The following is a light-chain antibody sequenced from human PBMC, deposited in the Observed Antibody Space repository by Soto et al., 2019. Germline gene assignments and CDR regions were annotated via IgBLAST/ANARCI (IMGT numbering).Light chain of an antibody. CDR3: QSYDSSLSGSV. V-gene: IGLV1-40*01. Sequence: QSVLTQPPSVSGAPGQRVTISCTGSSSNIGAGYDVHWYQQLPGTAPKLLIYGNSNRPSGVPDRFSGSKSGASASLAITGLQAGDEAAYDCQSYDSSLSGSVFGGGTTLTVL. CDR1: SSNIGAGYD. CDR2: GNS. J-gene: IGLJ2*01.